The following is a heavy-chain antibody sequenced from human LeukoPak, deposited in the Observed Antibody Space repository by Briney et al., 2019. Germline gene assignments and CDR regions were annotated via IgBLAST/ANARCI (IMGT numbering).Heavy chain of an antibody. CDR1: GFTFSDYY. J-gene: IGHJ3*02. Sequence: GSLRLSCAASGFTFSDYYMSWIRQPPGKGLEWIGEINHSGSTNYNPSLKSRVTISVDTSKNQFSLKLSSVTAADTAVYYCATDYYDSSGYASSGAFDIWGQGTMVTVSS. CDR3: ATDYYDSSGYASSGAFDI. D-gene: IGHD3-22*01. CDR2: INHSGST. V-gene: IGHV4-34*01.